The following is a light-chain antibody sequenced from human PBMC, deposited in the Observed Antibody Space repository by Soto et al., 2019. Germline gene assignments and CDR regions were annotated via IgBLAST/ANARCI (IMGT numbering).Light chain of an antibody. J-gene: IGKJ3*01. CDR1: QTIDTY. Sequence: DIQMTQSPSSLSASVGDRVTITCRASQTIDTYLNWYQQKPGKAPKLLIYAAISLQSGVPSRFSGSGSGTDFTLTISGLQPDDFATYYCQQSYTTPTFGPGTKVDF. CDR2: AAI. CDR3: QQSYTTPT. V-gene: IGKV1-39*01.